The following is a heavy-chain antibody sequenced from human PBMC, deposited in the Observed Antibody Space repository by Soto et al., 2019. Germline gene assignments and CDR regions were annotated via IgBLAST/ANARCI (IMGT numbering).Heavy chain of an antibody. J-gene: IGHJ6*02. CDR2: ISSSSSYI. CDR1: GFTFSSYS. D-gene: IGHD1-1*01. V-gene: IGHV3-21*01. Sequence: PGGSLRLSCAASGFTFSSYSMNWVRQAPGKGLEWVSSISSSSSYIYYADSVKGRFTISRDNAKNSLYLQMNSLRAEDTAVYYCARDGVQLERRPRLYYGMDVWGQGITVTVSS. CDR3: ARDGVQLERRPRLYYGMDV.